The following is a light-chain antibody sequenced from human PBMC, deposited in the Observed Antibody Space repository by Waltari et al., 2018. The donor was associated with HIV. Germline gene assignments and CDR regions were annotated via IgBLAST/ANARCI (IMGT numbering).Light chain of an antibody. Sequence: QSVLTQPPSASGTPGQRVTISCSGSTSSIGSNTVNWYQQLPGTAPKLLIYSDTQRPSGVPNRFSGSKSDTSASLAISGLQSEDEADYYCAAWDDNLNGPLFGGGTKLTVL. CDR1: TSSIGSNT. CDR3: AAWDDNLNGPL. J-gene: IGLJ2*01. CDR2: SDT. V-gene: IGLV1-44*01.